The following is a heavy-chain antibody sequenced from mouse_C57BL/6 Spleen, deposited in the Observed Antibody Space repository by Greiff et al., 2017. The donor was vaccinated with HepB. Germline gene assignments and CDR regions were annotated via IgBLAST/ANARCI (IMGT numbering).Heavy chain of an antibody. CDR2: ISYDGSN. J-gene: IGHJ2*01. V-gene: IGHV3-6*01. CDR3: AIYDYDDGDFDY. D-gene: IGHD2-4*01. CDR1: GYSITSGYY. Sequence: EVQLQQSGPGLVKPSQSLSLTCSVTGYSITSGYYWNWIRQFPGNKLEWMGYISYDGSNNYNPSLKNRISITRDTSKNQFFLKLNSVTTEDTATYYCAIYDYDDGDFDYWGQGTTLTVSS.